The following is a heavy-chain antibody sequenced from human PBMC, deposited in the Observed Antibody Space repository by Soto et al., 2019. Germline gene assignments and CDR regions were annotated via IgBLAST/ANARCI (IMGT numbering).Heavy chain of an antibody. Sequence: QMQLVESGGDLVKPGGSLRLSCEASGFTFSGYYMSWIRQVPGQGLEWLSFISSSGSYIKYSDSMRGRLTVSRDNGKNSLYLQMHSLRVEDTAVYYCARLRVGVNWYFDLWGRGTMVPVSA. CDR2: ISSSGSYI. CDR3: ARLRVGVNWYFDL. D-gene: IGHD2-21*01. J-gene: IGHJ2*01. V-gene: IGHV3-11*06. CDR1: GFTFSGYY.